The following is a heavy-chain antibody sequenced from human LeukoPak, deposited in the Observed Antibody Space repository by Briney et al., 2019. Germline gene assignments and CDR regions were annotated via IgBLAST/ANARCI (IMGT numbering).Heavy chain of an antibody. CDR3: ARHPSLDYDSSGYWNYYYGMDV. Sequence: SETLSLTCTVSGGSINSDYWSWIRQPPGKGLEWIGYIYHSGHTNYNPYLKNRVTISVDTSKNQFSLKLSSVTAADTAVYYCARHPSLDYDSSGYWNYYYGMDVWGQGTTVTVS. CDR2: IYHSGHT. CDR1: GGSINSDY. V-gene: IGHV4-59*08. D-gene: IGHD3-22*01. J-gene: IGHJ6*02.